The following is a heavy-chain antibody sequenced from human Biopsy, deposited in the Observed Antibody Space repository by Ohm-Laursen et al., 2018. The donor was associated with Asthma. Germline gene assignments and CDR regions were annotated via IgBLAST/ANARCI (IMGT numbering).Heavy chain of an antibody. Sequence: ASVKVSCKASGGTFSSYATSWVRQAPGQGLEWMGGLIPVLGTPDHAQMFEGRVTITADESTSTAYMELSSLSSEDTAVYYCARGYSGSDRIVYYYSGLEVWGQGTTVTVSS. CDR2: LIPVLGTP. CDR3: ARGYSGSDRIVYYYSGLEV. V-gene: IGHV1-69*13. D-gene: IGHD5-12*01. CDR1: GGTFSSYA. J-gene: IGHJ6*02.